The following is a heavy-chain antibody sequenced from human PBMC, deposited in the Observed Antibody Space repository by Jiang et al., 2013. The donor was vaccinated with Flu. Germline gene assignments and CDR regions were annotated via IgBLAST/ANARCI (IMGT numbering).Heavy chain of an antibody. Sequence: GAEVKKPGTFVKVSCKASGYSFTNYYMHWVRQAPGQGLEWMGVINPSSGTTTHAQNFLGRVTMTRDTSTRTVYMELSSLRSGDTAVYYCTRGEEWAFDIWGQGTMVTVSS. CDR2: INPSSGTT. D-gene: IGHD3-3*01. CDR3: TRGEEWAFDI. CDR1: GYSFTNYY. J-gene: IGHJ3*02. V-gene: IGHV1-46*01.